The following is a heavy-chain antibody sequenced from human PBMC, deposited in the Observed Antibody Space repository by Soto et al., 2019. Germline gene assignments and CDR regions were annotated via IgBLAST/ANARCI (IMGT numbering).Heavy chain of an antibody. J-gene: IGHJ3*02. CDR3: ATQRTNDYGDPNDALDI. CDR2: LYAGGAT. V-gene: IGHV3-53*01. CDR1: GFSVSANY. D-gene: IGHD4-17*01. Sequence: EVQLVESGGGLIQPGGSLRLSCAASGFSVSANYMNWVRQAPGKGLQCVSLLYAGGATFYADSVKGRFTISRDSSKNTLYLQMDSVRVEDTAVYYCATQRTNDYGDPNDALDIWGQGTVVSVSS.